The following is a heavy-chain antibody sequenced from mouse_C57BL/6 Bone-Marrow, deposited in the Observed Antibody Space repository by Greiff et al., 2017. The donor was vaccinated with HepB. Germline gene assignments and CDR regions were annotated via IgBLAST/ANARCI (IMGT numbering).Heavy chain of an antibody. CDR2: IYPGGGYT. CDR3: ARWSNSPGQDY. CDR1: GYTFTNYW. V-gene: IGHV1-63*01. Sequence: QVQLKESGAELVRPGTSVKMSCKASGYTFTNYWIGWAKQRPGHGLEWIGDIYPGGGYTNYNEKFKGKATLTADKSSSTAYMQFSSLTSEDSAIYYCARWSNSPGQDYWGQGTTLTVSS. J-gene: IGHJ2*01. D-gene: IGHD2-5*01.